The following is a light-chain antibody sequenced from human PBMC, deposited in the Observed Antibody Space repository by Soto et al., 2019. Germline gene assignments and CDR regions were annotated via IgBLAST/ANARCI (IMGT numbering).Light chain of an antibody. V-gene: IGLV2-14*01. Sequence: QYALTKPASVYGSPAQSNTNSCTGNNSTLTIYRYVNWYQVHLGIAPKLMVYQGADRPSVVSNRFSCSRSVTTAYLTISGLQPEDEPAYFCSSYPDCSYYVFGPGTQAT. J-gene: IGLJ1*01. CDR1: NSTLTIYRY. CDR3: SSYPDCSYYV. CDR2: QGA.